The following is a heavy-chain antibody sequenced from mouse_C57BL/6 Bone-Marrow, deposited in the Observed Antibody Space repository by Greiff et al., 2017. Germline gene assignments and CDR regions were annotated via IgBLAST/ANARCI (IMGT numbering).Heavy chain of an antibody. J-gene: IGHJ1*03. Sequence: QVQLQQSGAELAKPGASVKLSCKASGYTFTSYWMHWVKQRTGQGLEWIGYINPSSGYTKYNQQFKDKATLTADKSSSTAYMQMSSLTYEDSAVYYCAIPNNYGSSYWYFDVWGTGTTVTVSS. CDR2: INPSSGYT. D-gene: IGHD1-1*01. V-gene: IGHV1-7*01. CDR1: GYTFTSYW. CDR3: AIPNNYGSSYWYFDV.